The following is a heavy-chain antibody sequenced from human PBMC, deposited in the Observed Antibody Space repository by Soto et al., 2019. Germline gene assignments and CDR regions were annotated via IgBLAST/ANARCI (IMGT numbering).Heavy chain of an antibody. D-gene: IGHD3-10*01. CDR1: GFPFTSYG. V-gene: IGHV3-30*03. CDR2: ISYDGSDK. J-gene: IGHJ4*02. CDR3: VGGQYYFDY. Sequence: VQLVESGGDLVQPGGSLRLSCAASGFPFTSYGMHWVREGPDKGLEWVAIISYDGSDKYYADSVKGRFTISRDNSKNTLYLQMNSLRPEDTALYYCVGGQYYFDYRGQGTLVIVSS.